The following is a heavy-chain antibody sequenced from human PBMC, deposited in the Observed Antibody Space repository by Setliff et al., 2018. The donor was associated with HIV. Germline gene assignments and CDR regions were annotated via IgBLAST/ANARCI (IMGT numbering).Heavy chain of an antibody. Sequence: GGSLRLSCTASGFTFGDYAMSWVRQAPGKGLEWVANIKQDGSEKYYVDSVKGRFTISRDNAKNSLYLQMNSLRAEDTAVYYCARESGVIGIPDYWGQGTLVTVSS. D-gene: IGHD2-21*01. CDR2: IKQDGSEK. V-gene: IGHV3-7*01. CDR3: ARESGVIGIPDY. CDR1: GFTFGDYA. J-gene: IGHJ4*02.